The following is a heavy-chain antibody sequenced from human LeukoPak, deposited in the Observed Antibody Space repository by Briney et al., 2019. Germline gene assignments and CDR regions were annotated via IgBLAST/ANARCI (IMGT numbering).Heavy chain of an antibody. D-gene: IGHD3-10*01. CDR1: GGSISSGDYY. CDR2: IYYSGST. Sequence: SETLSLTCTVSGGSISSGDYYWSWIRQPPGKGLEWIGNIYYSGSTYYNPSLKSRVTISVDTSKNQFSLKLSSVTAADTAVYYCARDRYYGSGSYYDYWGQGTLVTVSS. CDR3: ARDRYYGSGSYYDY. J-gene: IGHJ4*02. V-gene: IGHV4-30-4*01.